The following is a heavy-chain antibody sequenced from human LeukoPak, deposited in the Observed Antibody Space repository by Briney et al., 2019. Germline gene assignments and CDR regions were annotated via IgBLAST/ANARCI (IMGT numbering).Heavy chain of an antibody. CDR3: ASWDLRFLEWFPR. V-gene: IGHV4-4*03. Sequence: PPGTLSLTCAVSGGSISSSNWWSWVRQPPGKGLEWIGEIYHSGSTNYNPSLKSRVTISVDKSKNQFSLKLSSVTAADTAVYYCASWDLRFLEWFPRWGQGTLVTVSS. CDR2: IYHSGST. D-gene: IGHD3-3*01. J-gene: IGHJ4*02. CDR1: GGSISSSNW.